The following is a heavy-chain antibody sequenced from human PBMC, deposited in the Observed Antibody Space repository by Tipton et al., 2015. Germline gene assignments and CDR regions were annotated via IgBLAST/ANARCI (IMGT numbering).Heavy chain of an antibody. CDR2: IFYSGSA. D-gene: IGHD3-16*01. Sequence: TLSLTCTVSGGSITSAAYYWGWIRQHPTKGLEWIGYIFYSGSAFYNPSLKSRVSISVDTSENQFSLKLSSVTAADSAVYYCASGGILGYFDYWGQGTLITVSS. CDR1: GGSITSAAYY. J-gene: IGHJ4*02. V-gene: IGHV4-31*03. CDR3: ASGGILGYFDY.